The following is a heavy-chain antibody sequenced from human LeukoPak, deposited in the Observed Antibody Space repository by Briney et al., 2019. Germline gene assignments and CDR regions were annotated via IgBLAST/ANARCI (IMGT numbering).Heavy chain of an antibody. CDR1: GYTFTSYT. CDR3: ARRVNWSYGVDYYGLDV. J-gene: IGHJ6*02. Sequence: ASVKVSCKASGYTFTSYTMHWVRQAPGQRLEWMGWINAANGNTKYSQKFQGRVTLTRDTSASTAYMELYSLRSEDTAVYYCARRVNWSYGVDYYGLDVWGQGTTVTVSS. CDR2: INAANGNT. V-gene: IGHV1-3*01. D-gene: IGHD1-7*01.